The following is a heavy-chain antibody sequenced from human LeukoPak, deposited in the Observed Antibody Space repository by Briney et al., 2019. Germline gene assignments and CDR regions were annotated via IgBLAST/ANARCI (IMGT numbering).Heavy chain of an antibody. V-gene: IGHV1-18*01. CDR1: GYPFDNFG. CDR2: ISAYNVNT. D-gene: IGHD3-16*01. CDR3: ARGSLGSSWFYFDY. Sequence: ASVKVSCMASGYPFDNFGLTWVRQAPGQGLEWMGWISAYNVNTHYAQKFRGRLTMTTDTSTTTAYLELRSLKSDDTAVYYCARGSLGSSWFYFDYWGQGTLVTVSS. J-gene: IGHJ4*02.